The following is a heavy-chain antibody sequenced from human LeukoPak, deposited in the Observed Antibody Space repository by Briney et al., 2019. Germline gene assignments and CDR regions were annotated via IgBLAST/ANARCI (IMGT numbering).Heavy chain of an antibody. J-gene: IGHJ4*02. CDR1: GFTFNKYD. V-gene: IGHV3-48*03. Sequence: GGSLRLSCEASGFTFNKYDMNWVRQPPGKGLEWVSYISGSGSKIYYANSVKGRFTISRDNAKNLLFLQMNSLRDEDTAVYYCARDSATVTTFADYWGQGTLVTVSS. CDR3: ARDSATVTTFADY. D-gene: IGHD4-17*01. CDR2: ISGSGSKI.